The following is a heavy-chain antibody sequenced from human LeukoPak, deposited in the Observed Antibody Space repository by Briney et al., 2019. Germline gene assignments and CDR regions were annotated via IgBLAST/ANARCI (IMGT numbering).Heavy chain of an antibody. D-gene: IGHD4-23*01. CDR2: IASDGSST. CDR1: GLTFRNYG. J-gene: IGHJ4*02. V-gene: IGHV3-74*01. CDR3: ARGRPHGNDY. Sequence: GGSLRLSCAASGLTFRNYGMHWVRQAPGKGLVWVSRIASDGSSTTYADSVKGRFSISRDNAKNTLYLQMNSLRVEDTAVYYCARGRPHGNDYWGQGTLVTVSS.